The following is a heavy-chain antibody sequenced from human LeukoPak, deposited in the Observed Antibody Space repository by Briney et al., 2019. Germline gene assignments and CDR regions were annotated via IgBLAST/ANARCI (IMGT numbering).Heavy chain of an antibody. J-gene: IGHJ3*02. CDR3: AKDQFVVVIASKIDAFDI. Sequence: GGSLRLSCAASGFTVSSNYMSWVRQAPGKGLEWVSVIYSGGSAYYADSVKGRFTISRDNSKNTLYLQMNSLRAEDTAVYYCAKDQFVVVIASKIDAFDIWGQGTMVTVSS. D-gene: IGHD2-21*01. CDR2: IYSGGSA. CDR1: GFTVSSNY. V-gene: IGHV3-53*01.